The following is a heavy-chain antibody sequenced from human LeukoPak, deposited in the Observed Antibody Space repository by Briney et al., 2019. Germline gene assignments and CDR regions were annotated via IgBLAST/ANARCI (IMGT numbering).Heavy chain of an antibody. D-gene: IGHD5-18*01. CDR1: GDSIRSSSYY. CDR3: ARDGDTAMALFDY. Sequence: PSETLSLTCTVSGDSIRSSSYYWGWIRQPPGKGLEWIGSIFYSGSTNYNPSLKSRVTISVDTSKNQFSLKLTSVTAADTAVYYCARDGDTAMALFDYWGQGTLVTVSS. V-gene: IGHV4-39*07. CDR2: IFYSGST. J-gene: IGHJ4*02.